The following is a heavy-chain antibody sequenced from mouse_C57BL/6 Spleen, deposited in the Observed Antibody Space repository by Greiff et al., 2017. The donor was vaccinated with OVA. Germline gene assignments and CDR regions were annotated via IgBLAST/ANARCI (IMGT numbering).Heavy chain of an antibody. V-gene: IGHV1-42*01. CDR1: GYSFTGYY. CDR2: INPSTGGT. CDR3: ARYGYIYYYAMDY. J-gene: IGHJ4*01. Sequence: VQLQQSGPELVKPGASVKISCKASGYSFTGYYMNWVKQSPEKSLEWIGEINPSTGGTTYNQKFKAKATLTVDKSSSTACMQLKSLTSEDSAVYYCARYGYIYYYAMDYWGQGTSVTVSS. D-gene: IGHD2-2*01.